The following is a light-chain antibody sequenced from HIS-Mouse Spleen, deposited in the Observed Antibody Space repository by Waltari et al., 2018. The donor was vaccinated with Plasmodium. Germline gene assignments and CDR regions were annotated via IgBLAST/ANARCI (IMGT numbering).Light chain of an antibody. V-gene: IGLV2-8*01. CDR2: EVR. Sequence: QSALTQPPSASGSPGQSVTISCTGTSSDVGGYNYVSWYQQHPGKAPKLMIYEVRNRPSGVPDRFAGARSGNTASLNGAGSQAEDEADYYCSSYAGSNNFVVFGGGTKLTVL. J-gene: IGLJ2*01. CDR1: SSDVGGYNY. CDR3: SSYAGSNNFVV.